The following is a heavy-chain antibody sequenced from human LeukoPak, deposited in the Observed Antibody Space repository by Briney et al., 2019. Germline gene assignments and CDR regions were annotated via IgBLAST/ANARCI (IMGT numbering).Heavy chain of an antibody. CDR1: GGTFSSYA. V-gene: IGHV1-69*13. D-gene: IGHD4-17*01. CDR2: IIPIFGTA. CDR3: ARAYGDAYYYYGMDV. J-gene: IGHJ6*02. Sequence: SVKVSCKASGGTFSSYAISWVRQAPGQGLEWMGGIIPIFGTANYAQKFQGRVTITADESTSTAYMELSNLRSEDTAVYYCARAYGDAYYYYGMDVWGQGTTVTVSS.